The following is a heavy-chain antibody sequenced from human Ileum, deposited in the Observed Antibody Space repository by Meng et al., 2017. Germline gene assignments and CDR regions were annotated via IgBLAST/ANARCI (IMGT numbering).Heavy chain of an antibody. J-gene: IGHJ4*02. CDR1: GFIFSNSD. CDR3: ARRDYESGPLPPDY. Sequence: GESLKISCAASGFIFSNSDMHWVRQVIGKGLEWVSAIGRGGDTYYPDSVKGRFTISRENAENSLYLHMNSLRAEDTAVYYCARRDYESGPLPPDYWGQGALVTVSS. CDR2: IGRGGDT. D-gene: IGHD4-17*01. V-gene: IGHV3-13*01.